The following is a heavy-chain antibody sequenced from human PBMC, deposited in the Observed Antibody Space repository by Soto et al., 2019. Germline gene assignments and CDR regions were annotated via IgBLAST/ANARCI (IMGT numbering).Heavy chain of an antibody. D-gene: IGHD5-12*01. J-gene: IGHJ6*02. CDR2: IIPIFGTA. Sequence: GASVKVSCKASGGTFSSYAISWVRQAPGQGLEWMGGIIPIFGTANYAQKFQGRVTITADESTSTVHMEVRSLRSDDTAVYYCAREGVAPYYYYGMDVWGQGTPVTVSS. V-gene: IGHV1-69*13. CDR1: GGTFSSYA. CDR3: AREGVAPYYYYGMDV.